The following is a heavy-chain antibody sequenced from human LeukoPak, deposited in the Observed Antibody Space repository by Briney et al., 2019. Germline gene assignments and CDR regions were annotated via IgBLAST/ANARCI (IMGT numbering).Heavy chain of an antibody. V-gene: IGHV4-39*01. Sequence: SETLSLTCTVSGVSISSTDFYWAWIRQSPGKGLEWIASLHYSGRTHYNPSLQRRVTISVDTSKNQPSLKLRSVTATDTAVYFCARHFSGYISFVIDYWGQGTLVTVSS. CDR3: ARHFSGYISFVIDY. CDR2: LHYSGRT. J-gene: IGHJ4*02. CDR1: GVSISSTDFY. D-gene: IGHD2-2*02.